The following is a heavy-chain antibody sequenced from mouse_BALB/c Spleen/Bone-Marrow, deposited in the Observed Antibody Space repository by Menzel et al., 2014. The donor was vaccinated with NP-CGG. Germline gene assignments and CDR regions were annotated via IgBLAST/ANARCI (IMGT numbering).Heavy chain of an antibody. CDR1: GFTFSNYW. CDR2: IRLKSNYYAT. Sequence: LQQSGGGLVQPGGSMKLSCVASGFTFSNYWLNWVRQSPEKGLEWVAEIRLKSNYYATHYAESVKGRFTISRDDSKSSVYLQMNNLRAEDTGIYYCTTGFAYWGQGTLVTVSA. CDR3: TTGFAY. J-gene: IGHJ3*01. V-gene: IGHV6-6*02.